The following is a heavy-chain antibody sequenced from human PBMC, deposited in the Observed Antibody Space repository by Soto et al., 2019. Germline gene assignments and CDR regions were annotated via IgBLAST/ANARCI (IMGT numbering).Heavy chain of an antibody. CDR1: GFPFSTYA. D-gene: IGHD1-1*01. V-gene: IGHV3-23*01. CDR3: ETAILETSGMDV. J-gene: IGHJ6*04. CDR2: ITGSGNST. Sequence: EVQLLESGGGLAQPGGALRLSCAASGFPFSTYAMNWVRQAPGKGLEWVSGITGSGNSTYYAASVKGQITLSSDNSKNTPDLQRNSLRAEDTATYHCETAILETSGMDVWGTGTTVTVSS.